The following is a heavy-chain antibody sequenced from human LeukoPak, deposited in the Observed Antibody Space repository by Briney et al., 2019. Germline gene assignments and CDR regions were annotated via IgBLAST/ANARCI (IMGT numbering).Heavy chain of an antibody. CDR2: ISFDGKNK. CDR3: ARDGPHDY. V-gene: IGHV3-30*01. CDR1: GFTFSSFP. J-gene: IGHJ4*02. Sequence: GGSLRLSCAASGFTFSSFPMHWVRQAPGKGLEWVAVISFDGKNKYYADSVKGRFTISRDTSKNTLFLQMNSLGPEDTAVYYYARDGPHDYWGQGTLVTVSS.